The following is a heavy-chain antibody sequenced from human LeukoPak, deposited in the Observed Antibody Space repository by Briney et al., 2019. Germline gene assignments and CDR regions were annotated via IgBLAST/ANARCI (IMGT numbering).Heavy chain of an antibody. D-gene: IGHD5-12*01. J-gene: IGHJ4*02. CDR2: ISSDGNDK. V-gene: IGHV3-30*18. Sequence: GGSLRRSCAASGVTFSSYGMHWGRQAPGKGREGVALISSDGNDKLYGDAVKSRFTISRDDSKSTLYLQMKSLRAEDTAVYYCTNKVIRGHSGDAYDDWGQGTLLTVSS. CDR3: TNKVIRGHSGDAYDD. CDR1: GVTFSSYG.